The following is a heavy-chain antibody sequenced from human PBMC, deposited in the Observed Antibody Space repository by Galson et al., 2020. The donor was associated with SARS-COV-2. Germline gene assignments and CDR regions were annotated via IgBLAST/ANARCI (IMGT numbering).Heavy chain of an antibody. D-gene: IGHD4-17*01. V-gene: IGHV4-39*01. CDR2: IYYSGTT. CDR3: ARRGGTVTTQHFDR. Sequence: SATLSLTCTVSGGSISTTSYFWGWIRQPPGKGLEWIGTIYYSGTTYYNPSLRSRVTISVDTSTNQFSLKLNSVTAADTAVYYCARRGGTVTTQHFDRWGRGTLVTVSS. CDR1: GGSISTTSYF. J-gene: IGHJ2*01.